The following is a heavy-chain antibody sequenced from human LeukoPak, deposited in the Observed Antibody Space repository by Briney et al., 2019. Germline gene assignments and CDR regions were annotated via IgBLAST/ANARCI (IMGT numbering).Heavy chain of an antibody. CDR3: AKGTERYREVSRFAS. CDR1: GFTFTTFT. D-gene: IGHD3-10*01. Sequence: GGSLRLSCAASGFTFTTFTMNWVRQAPGKGLEWVSAINRGGGGTYYADFVQGGFTISRDNSENTLYLQMNSLRAEDTATYYCAKGTERYREVSRFASWGQGTQVTVSS. CDR2: INRGGGGT. V-gene: IGHV3-23*01. J-gene: IGHJ4*02.